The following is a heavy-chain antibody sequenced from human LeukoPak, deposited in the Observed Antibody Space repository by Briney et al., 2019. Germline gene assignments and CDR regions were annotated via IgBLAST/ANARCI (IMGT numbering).Heavy chain of an antibody. J-gene: IGHJ4*02. CDR2: TRNKVNSYTT. CDR1: GFTFSDHY. CDR3: ARDSQIWATGVFDN. V-gene: IGHV3-72*01. Sequence: GGSLRLSCAASGFTFSDHYMDWVRQAPGKGLEWVGRTRNKVNSYTTEYAASVEGRFTVSRDNAKNSLYLQMNSLRAEDTAVYYCARDSQIWATGVFDNWGQGTLVTVSS. D-gene: IGHD7-27*01.